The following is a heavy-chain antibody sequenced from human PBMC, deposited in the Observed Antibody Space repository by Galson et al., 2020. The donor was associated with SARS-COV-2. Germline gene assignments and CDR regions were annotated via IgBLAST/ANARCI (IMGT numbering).Heavy chain of an antibody. CDR2: ISWNSGSI. CDR3: VGNGDYAS. V-gene: IGHV3-9*01. D-gene: IGHD4-17*01. CDR1: GFTFDDYA. J-gene: IGHJ5*02. Sequence: GGSLRLSCAASGFTFDDYAMHWVRQAPGKGLEWVSGISWNSGSIGYADSVKGRFTISRDNAKNSLYLQMNSLRAEDTALYYCVGNGDYASWGQGTLVTVSS.